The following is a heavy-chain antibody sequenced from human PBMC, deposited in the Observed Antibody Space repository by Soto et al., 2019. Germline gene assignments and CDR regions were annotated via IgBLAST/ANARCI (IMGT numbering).Heavy chain of an antibody. CDR1: GFTVSSNY. J-gene: IGHJ3*02. Sequence: GGSLRLSCAASGFTVSSNYMSWVRQAPGKGLEWVSVIYSGGSTYYADSVKGRFTISRDNSKNTLYLQMNSLGAEDTAVYYCARTVDHHDAFDIWGQGTMVTVSS. CDR2: IYSGGST. V-gene: IGHV3-53*01. CDR3: ARTVDHHDAFDI. D-gene: IGHD6-19*01.